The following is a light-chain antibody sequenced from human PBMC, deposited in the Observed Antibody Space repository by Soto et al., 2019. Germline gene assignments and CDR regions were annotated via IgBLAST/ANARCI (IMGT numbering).Light chain of an antibody. CDR1: QVVSSSY. V-gene: IGKV3-20*01. CDR2: HAS. CDR3: QQYGTFPFS. Sequence: EIGLTQSPGTLSCSPVESATLSCRANQVVSSSYLAWYQQKPGQAPRLLIYHASDRATGVPDRFSGSGSGTDFALTITILVPEDFAVFYCQQYGTFPFSFGQGTKLEIK. J-gene: IGKJ2*01.